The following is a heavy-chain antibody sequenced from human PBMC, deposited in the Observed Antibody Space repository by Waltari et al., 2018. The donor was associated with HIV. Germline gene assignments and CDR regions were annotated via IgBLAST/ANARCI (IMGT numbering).Heavy chain of an antibody. CDR3: ARDQKPLYPNWFDP. CDR2: IYYSGST. J-gene: IGHJ5*02. Sequence: QVQLQESGPGLVKPSETLSLTCTVSGGSISRYYWSWIRQSPGKGLEWIGYIYYSGSTNYNPSLKSRVTISVDTSKNQFSLKLSSVTAADTAVYYCARDQKPLYPNWFDPWGQGTLVTVSS. V-gene: IGHV4-59*01. CDR1: GGSISRYY.